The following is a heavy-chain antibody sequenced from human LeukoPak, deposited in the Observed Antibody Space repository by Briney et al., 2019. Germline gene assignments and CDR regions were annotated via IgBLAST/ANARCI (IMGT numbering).Heavy chain of an antibody. J-gene: IGHJ4*02. CDR1: GFTFSTYW. V-gene: IGHV3-7*01. CDR3: ARDKIEGPSNFDN. Sequence: GGSLRLSCAASGFTFSTYWMDWVRQVPGKGPEWVANIKQDGIEKYFLGSVKGRFAISRDNAKNLLYLQMTSLRVEDTAVYYCARDKIEGPSNFDNWGQGILVIVSS. CDR2: IKQDGIEK. D-gene: IGHD2/OR15-2a*01.